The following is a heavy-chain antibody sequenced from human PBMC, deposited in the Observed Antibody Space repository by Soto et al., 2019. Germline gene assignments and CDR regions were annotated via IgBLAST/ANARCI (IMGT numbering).Heavy chain of an antibody. D-gene: IGHD1-26*01. J-gene: IGHJ6*02. Sequence: PGESLKISCKGSGYSFTSYWIGWVRQMPGKGLEWMGIIYPGDSDTRYSPSFQGQVTISADKSISTAYLQWSSLKASDTATYYCARLFDYVGAIHYYGMDVWGQGTTVTVSS. CDR2: IYPGDSDT. V-gene: IGHV5-51*01. CDR3: ARLFDYVGAIHYYGMDV. CDR1: GYSFTSYW.